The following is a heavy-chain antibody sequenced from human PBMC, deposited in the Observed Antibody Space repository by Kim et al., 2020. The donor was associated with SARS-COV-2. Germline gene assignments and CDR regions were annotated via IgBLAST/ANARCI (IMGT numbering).Heavy chain of an antibody. D-gene: IGHD3-10*01. CDR1: GYSFTSYW. Sequence: GESLKISCKGSGYSFTSYWIGWVRQMPGKGLEWMGIIYPGDSDTRYSPSFQGQVTISADKSISTAYLQWSSLKASDTAMYYCARHLPIRLTYYYGSGSLPVGDYWGQGTLVTVSS. CDR2: IYPGDSDT. J-gene: IGHJ4*02. CDR3: ARHLPIRLTYYYGSGSLPVGDY. V-gene: IGHV5-51*01.